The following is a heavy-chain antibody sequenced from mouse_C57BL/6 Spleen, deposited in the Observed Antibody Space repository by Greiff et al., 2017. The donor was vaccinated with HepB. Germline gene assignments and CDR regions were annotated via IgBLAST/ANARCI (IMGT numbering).Heavy chain of an antibody. CDR1: GFTFPDYY. D-gene: IGHD2-4*01. J-gene: IGHJ2*01. CDR2: IRNKANGYTT. CDR3: ARYGPSHDDEGDY. Sequence: EVKLVESGGGLVQPGGSLSLSCAASGFTFPDYYMSWVRQPPGKALEWLGFIRNKANGYTTEYSASVKGRFTISRDNSQSILYLQMNALRAEDSATYYCARYGPSHDDEGDYWGQGTTLTVAS. V-gene: IGHV7-3*01.